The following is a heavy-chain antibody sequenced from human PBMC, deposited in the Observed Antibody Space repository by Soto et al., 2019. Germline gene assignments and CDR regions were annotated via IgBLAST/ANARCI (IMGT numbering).Heavy chain of an antibody. Sequence: PSETLSLTCRVSGVSLTSHYWTWIRQSPGKGLEWIGYIYYSGSTNYSPSLKSRPTMSIDTPSNQFSLNLSSVTAADTAIYYCARLRDRSGTASIYNGMDVWGPGTMVTVSS. CDR1: GVSLTSHY. J-gene: IGHJ6*02. CDR3: ARLRDRSGTASIYNGMDV. CDR2: IYYSGST. D-gene: IGHD3-22*01. V-gene: IGHV4-59*11.